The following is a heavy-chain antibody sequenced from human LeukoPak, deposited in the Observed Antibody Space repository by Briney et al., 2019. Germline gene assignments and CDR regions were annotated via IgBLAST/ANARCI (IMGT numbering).Heavy chain of an antibody. Sequence: PGGSLRLSCAASGFTVSSNYMSWVRQAPGKGLEWVSAISGSGGSTYYADSVKGRFTISRDNSKNTLYLQMNSLRAEDTAVYYCAKLPSGFWSGYYRGWFDPWGQGTLVTVSS. J-gene: IGHJ5*02. CDR3: AKLPSGFWSGYYRGWFDP. CDR2: ISGSGGST. V-gene: IGHV3-23*01. D-gene: IGHD3-3*01. CDR1: GFTVSSNY.